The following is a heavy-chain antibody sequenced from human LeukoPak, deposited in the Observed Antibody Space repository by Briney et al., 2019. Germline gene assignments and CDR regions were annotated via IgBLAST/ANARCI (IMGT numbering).Heavy chain of an antibody. CDR2: IRYDGSNK. V-gene: IGHV3-30*02. CDR3: AKGPSGSYGGLDAFDI. Sequence: PGGSLRLSCAASGFTFSSYGMHWVRQAPGKGLERVAFIRYDGSNKYYADSVKGRFTISRDNSKNTLYLQMNSLRAEDTAVYYCAKGPSGSYGGLDAFDIWGQGTMVTVSS. D-gene: IGHD1-26*01. CDR1: GFTFSSYG. J-gene: IGHJ3*02.